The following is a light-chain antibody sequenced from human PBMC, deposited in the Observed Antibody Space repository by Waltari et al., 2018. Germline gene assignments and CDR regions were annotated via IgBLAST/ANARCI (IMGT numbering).Light chain of an antibody. CDR2: EDT. V-gene: IGLV1-51*02. Sequence: QSVLTQPPSVSAAPGQRVPISCSGGSSNIGHNFVPWYRQFPGKAPKLRFYEDTERPSGIPGRFSGSKSGTSATLDITGLQAGDEADYYCGTWDSSLSGAVFGGGTHLTVL. CDR3: GTWDSSLSGAV. CDR1: SSNIGHNF. J-gene: IGLJ7*01.